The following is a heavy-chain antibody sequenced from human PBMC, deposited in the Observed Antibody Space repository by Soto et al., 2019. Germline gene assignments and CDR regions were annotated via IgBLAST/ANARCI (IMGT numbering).Heavy chain of an antibody. CDR3: AKDLITGTTGWDYYYYGMDV. CDR1: GFTFSSYG. D-gene: IGHD1-20*01. Sequence: QAGGSLRLSCAASGFTFSSYGMHWVRQAPGKGLEWVAVISFDGSNKYYADSVKGRFTISRDNSKNTLYLQMNSLRAEDTAVYYCAKDLITGTTGWDYYYYGMDVWGQGTTVTVSS. J-gene: IGHJ6*02. CDR2: ISFDGSNK. V-gene: IGHV3-30*18.